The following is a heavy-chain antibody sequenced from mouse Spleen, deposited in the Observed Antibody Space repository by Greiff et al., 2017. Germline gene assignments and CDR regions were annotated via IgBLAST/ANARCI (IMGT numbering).Heavy chain of an antibody. D-gene: IGHD6-1*01. V-gene: IGHV5-15*04. CDR1: GFTFSDYG. CDR3: ARRVSPLYAMDY. J-gene: IGHJ4*01. Sequence: DVQLVESGGGLVKPGGSLKLSCAASGFTFSDYGMAWVRQAPGKGPEWVAFISNLAYSIYYADTVTGRFTISRENAKNTLYLEMSSLRSEDTAMYYCARRVSPLYAMDYWGQGTSVTVSS. CDR2: ISNLAYSI.